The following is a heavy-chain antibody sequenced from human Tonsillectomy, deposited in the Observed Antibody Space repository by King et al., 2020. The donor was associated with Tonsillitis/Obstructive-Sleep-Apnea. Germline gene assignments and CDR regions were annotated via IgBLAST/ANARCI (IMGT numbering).Heavy chain of an antibody. CDR2: IYWDDDQ. V-gene: IGHV2-5*02. CDR1: GFSLSTGVG. J-gene: IGHJ4*02. D-gene: IGHD3-3*02. Sequence: TLKESGPALVKPTQTLTLTCSFSGFSLSTGVGVGWIRQPPGKALEWLALIYWDDDQRYRPSLKSRLSITKVSSKNQVVLTMTNMDPVDAATYFCARIRGDLFFDYWGQGTLVTVSS. CDR3: ARIRGDLFFDY.